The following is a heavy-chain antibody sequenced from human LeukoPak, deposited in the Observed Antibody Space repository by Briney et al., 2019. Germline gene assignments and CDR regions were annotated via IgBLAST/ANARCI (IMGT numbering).Heavy chain of an antibody. Sequence: SETLSLTCAVYGGSFSGYYWSWIRQSPGKGPEWIGEINHSGSTNYNPSLKSRVTISVDTSKNQFSLKLTSVTAADTAVYYCARVAVVVAATRGNPNKNWFDPWGQGTLSPSPQ. CDR1: GGSFSGYY. V-gene: IGHV4-34*01. D-gene: IGHD2-15*01. CDR2: INHSGST. CDR3: ARVAVVVAATRGNPNKNWFDP. J-gene: IGHJ5*02.